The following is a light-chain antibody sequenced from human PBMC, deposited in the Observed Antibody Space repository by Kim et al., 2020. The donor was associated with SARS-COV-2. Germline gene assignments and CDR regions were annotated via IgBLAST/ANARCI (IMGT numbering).Light chain of an antibody. CDR1: SSNLGRNS. Sequence: QPVLTQPPSVSAAPGQMVTISCSGSSSNLGRNSVCWYQHLPGAVPKLLIYDNDKRPSGIPDRFSGSKSGTSATLGITGLQTGDEATYYCAAWDNSLTAVLFGGGTQLTVL. J-gene: IGLJ3*02. CDR3: AAWDNSLTAVL. V-gene: IGLV1-51*01. CDR2: DND.